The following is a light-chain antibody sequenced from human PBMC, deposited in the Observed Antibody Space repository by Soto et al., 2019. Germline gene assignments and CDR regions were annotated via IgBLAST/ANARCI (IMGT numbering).Light chain of an antibody. Sequence: DIQMTQSPSSLSASVLDIVTMTFLASQGISNYLAWYQQKPGKVPKLLIYAASTLQSGVPSRFSGSGSGTDFTLTISSLQPQDVATYYCQKYNSAPLTFGGGTKVDIK. CDR2: AAS. CDR3: QKYNSAPLT. J-gene: IGKJ4*01. V-gene: IGKV1-27*01. CDR1: QGISNY.